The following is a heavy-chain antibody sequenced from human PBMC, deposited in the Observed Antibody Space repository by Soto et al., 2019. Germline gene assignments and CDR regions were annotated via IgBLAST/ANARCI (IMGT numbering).Heavy chain of an antibody. J-gene: IGHJ6*02. CDR2: IIPILGIA. V-gene: IGHV1-69*02. D-gene: IGHD2-15*01. CDR1: GGTFSSYT. Sequence: ASVKVSCKASGGTFSSYTMSWVRQAPGQGLEWMGRIIPILGIANYAQKFQGRVTITADKSMSTAYMELSSLRSEDTAVYYCATVVTRGRYYYYYGMDVWGQGTTVTSP. CDR3: ATVVTRGRYYYYYGMDV.